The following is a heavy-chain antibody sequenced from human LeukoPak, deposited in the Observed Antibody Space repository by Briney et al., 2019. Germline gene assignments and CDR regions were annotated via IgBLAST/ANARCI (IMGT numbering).Heavy chain of an antibody. CDR1: GFTFSSYA. CDR3: VTRIMITFGGVIVAPYFDY. Sequence: GGSLRLSCSASGFTFSSYAMHWVRQAPGKGLEYVSAINNNGGSTYNADSVKGRFTISRDNSKNTLYLQMSSLRAEDTAVYYCVTRIMITFGGVIVAPYFDYWGQGTLVTVSS. CDR2: INNNGGST. V-gene: IGHV3-64D*09. J-gene: IGHJ4*02. D-gene: IGHD3-16*02.